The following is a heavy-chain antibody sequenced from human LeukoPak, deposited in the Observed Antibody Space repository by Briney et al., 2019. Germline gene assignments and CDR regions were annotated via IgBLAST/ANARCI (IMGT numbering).Heavy chain of an antibody. CDR1: GGTFSSYA. V-gene: IGHV1-69*13. D-gene: IGHD3/OR15-3a*01. Sequence: ASVKVSCKASGGTFSSYAISWVRQAPGQGLEWMGGIIPIFGTANCAQKFQGRVTITADESTSTAYMELSSLRSEDTAVYYCDVFLSFHMDVWGKGTTVTVSS. J-gene: IGHJ6*03. CDR2: IIPIFGTA. CDR3: DVFLSFHMDV.